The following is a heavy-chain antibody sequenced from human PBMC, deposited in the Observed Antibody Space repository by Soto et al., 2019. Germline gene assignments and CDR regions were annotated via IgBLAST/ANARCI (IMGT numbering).Heavy chain of an antibody. D-gene: IGHD3-22*01. CDR1: GYTFTSYG. CDR2: ISAYNGNT. CDR3: ARTLFTGMIVVVDAFDI. J-gene: IGHJ3*02. Sequence: QVQLVQSGAEVKKPGASVKVSCKASGYTFTSYGISWVRQAPGQGLEWMGWISAYNGNTNYAQKLQGRFTMTTDTSTSTAYMELRSLRSDDTAVYYCARTLFTGMIVVVDAFDIWGQGTMVTVSS. V-gene: IGHV1-18*01.